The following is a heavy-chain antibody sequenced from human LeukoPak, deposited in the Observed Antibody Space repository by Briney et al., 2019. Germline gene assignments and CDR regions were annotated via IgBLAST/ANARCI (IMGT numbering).Heavy chain of an antibody. V-gene: IGHV3-21*06. CDR2: ITSSGSHM. Sequence: GGSLRLSCAASGFTFSTYSMNWVRRAPGKGLEWVSSITSSGSHMFYADSVKGRFTTSRDNAKNSLYLQMNSLRAEDTAVYYCARSYVSGSLSWVQGTLVTVSS. CDR1: GFTFSTYS. J-gene: IGHJ5*02. D-gene: IGHD1-26*01. CDR3: ARSYVSGSLS.